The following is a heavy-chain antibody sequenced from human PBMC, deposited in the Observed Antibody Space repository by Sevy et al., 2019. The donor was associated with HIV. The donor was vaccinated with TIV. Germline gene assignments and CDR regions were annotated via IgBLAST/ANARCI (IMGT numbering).Heavy chain of an antibody. CDR2: IYHSGNT. J-gene: IGHJ4*02. CDR3: ARARNDFLSDSQNYFDY. D-gene: IGHD3-3*01. CDR1: GGSISSGGYS. V-gene: IGHV4-30-2*01. Sequence: SETLSLTCAVSGGSISSGGYSWSWIRQPPGKGLEWIGYIYHSGNTYYNPSLKSRVTISVDRSKNQFSLKLSSVTAADTAVYYCARARNDFLSDSQNYFDYWGQGTLVTVSS.